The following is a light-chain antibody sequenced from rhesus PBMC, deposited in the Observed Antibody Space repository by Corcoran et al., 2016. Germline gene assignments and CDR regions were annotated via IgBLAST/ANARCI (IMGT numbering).Light chain of an antibody. Sequence: DIQMTQSPSSLSASVGDRVTITCRASENVNNYLNWYQQHPGKAPQLLIYKASTLQSGVPSRFSGSGSGTEYTFTISSLQPADVATYYCQHGYGTPLTFGGGTKVELK. V-gene: IGKV1-74*01. CDR1: ENVNNY. J-gene: IGKJ4*01. CDR3: QHGYGTPLT. CDR2: KAS.